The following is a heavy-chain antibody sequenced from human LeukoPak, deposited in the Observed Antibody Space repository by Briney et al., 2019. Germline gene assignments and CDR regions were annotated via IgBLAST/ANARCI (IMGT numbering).Heavy chain of an antibody. V-gene: IGHV4-59*02. D-gene: IGHD1/OR15-1a*01. Sequence: PGGSLRLSCAASGFTVSSNFMSWVRQPPGKGLEWIGYVYYNGITNYNPSLKSRVSISLDTSKNQFSLRLNSVTAAETAVYYCVSQLGGTTFHWGQGTLVTVSS. CDR3: VSQLGGTTFH. J-gene: IGHJ4*02. CDR2: VYYNGIT. CDR1: GFTVSSNF.